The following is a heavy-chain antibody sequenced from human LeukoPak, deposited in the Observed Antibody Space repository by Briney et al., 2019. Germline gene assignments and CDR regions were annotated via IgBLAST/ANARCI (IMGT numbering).Heavy chain of an antibody. CDR1: GFTFTSYA. CDR2: ISSSSGRII. V-gene: IGHV3-23*01. Sequence: PGGSLRLSCAASGFTFTSYAMSWVRQAPGKGLEWVSVISSSSGRIIHYADSVKGRFTISRDNSKNTMYLQMNSLRAEDTAVYYCASSGYETPFDIWGQGTMVTVSS. D-gene: IGHD5-12*01. J-gene: IGHJ3*02. CDR3: ASSGYETPFDI.